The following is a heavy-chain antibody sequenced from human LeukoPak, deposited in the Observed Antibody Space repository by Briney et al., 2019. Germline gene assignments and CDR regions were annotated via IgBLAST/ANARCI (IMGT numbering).Heavy chain of an antibody. D-gene: IGHD3-16*01. CDR2: GDPRSGAA. V-gene: IGHV1-2*02. J-gene: IGHJ4*02. CDR1: GYSITDYY. Sequence: ASVKVSCKASGYSITDYYIHWVRQTRGQGLEWLGWGDPRSGAAVYAQKFQGRVTMTRDTSLNTAYMEMTGLIPDDTAVYFCGRDNYGPSDYWGQGTLVTVSS. CDR3: GRDNYGPSDY.